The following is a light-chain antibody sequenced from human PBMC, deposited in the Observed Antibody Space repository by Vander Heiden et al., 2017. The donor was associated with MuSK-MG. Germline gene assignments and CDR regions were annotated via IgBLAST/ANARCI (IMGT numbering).Light chain of an antibody. CDR3: CSYAGSYTGV. Sequence: QSALTQPRSVSGSPGQSVTISCTGTSSDVGGYNYVSWYQQHPGKAPKLMSYDVSERPSGVPDRCSGSKSGNTASLTISGLQAEDDADYYCCSYAGSYTGVFGGGTKL. CDR2: DVS. CDR1: SSDVGGYNY. V-gene: IGLV2-11*01. J-gene: IGLJ2*01.